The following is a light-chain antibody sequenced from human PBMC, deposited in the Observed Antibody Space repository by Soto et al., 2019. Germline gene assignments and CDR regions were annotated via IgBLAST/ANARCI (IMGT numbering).Light chain of an antibody. J-gene: IGLJ1*01. V-gene: IGLV2-14*01. CDR1: STDVGGYNY. Sequence: QSALAQPSSVSGSPGQSITISCTGTSTDVGGYNYVSRYQHHPGKGPKLIIYEVSNRPSGVSDRFSGSKSGDKASLIISNLEAEDESDYYCGSYTSTDTPFVFGTGTKVTVL. CDR2: EVS. CDR3: GSYTSTDTPFV.